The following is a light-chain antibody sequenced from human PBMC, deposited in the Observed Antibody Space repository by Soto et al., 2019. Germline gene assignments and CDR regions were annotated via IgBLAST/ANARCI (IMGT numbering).Light chain of an antibody. J-gene: IGLJ2*01. CDR2: DVS. CDR1: SSDVGGYNY. V-gene: IGLV2-8*01. Sequence: QSALTQPPSASGSPGQSVTISCTGTSSDVGGYNYVSWYQQHPGKAPKLMIYDVSRRPSGVPDRFSGSKSGNTASLTVSGLQAEDEADYYCTSYAGSNNFVAFGGGTKLTGL. CDR3: TSYAGSNNFVA.